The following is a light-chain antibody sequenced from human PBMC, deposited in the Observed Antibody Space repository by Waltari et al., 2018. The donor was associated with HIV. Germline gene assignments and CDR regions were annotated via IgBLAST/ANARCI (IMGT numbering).Light chain of an antibody. CDR3: AAWDDSLSCWV. Sequence: QSVLTQPPSASGTPGQRVTISCSGSSSNIGSNYVYWYQQLPGTAPKLLIYRNNQRPSGVPDRFSGSKSGTSASLAISGLRSEDEAYYYCAAWDDSLSCWVFGGGTKLTVL. J-gene: IGLJ3*02. CDR1: SSNIGSNY. CDR2: RNN. V-gene: IGLV1-47*01.